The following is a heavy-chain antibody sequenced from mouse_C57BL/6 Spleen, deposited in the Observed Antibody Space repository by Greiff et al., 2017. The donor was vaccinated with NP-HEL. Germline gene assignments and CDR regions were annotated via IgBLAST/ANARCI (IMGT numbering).Heavy chain of an antibody. CDR3: ARGYYYAMDY. J-gene: IGHJ4*01. CDR2: IDPSDSYT. V-gene: IGHV1-59*01. CDR1: GYTFTGYW. Sequence: VQLQQPGAELVRPGTSVKLSCKASGYTFTGYWMHWVKQRPGQGLEWIGVIDPSDSYTNYNQKFKGKATLTVGTSSSTAYMQLSSLTSEDSAVYYCARGYYYAMDYWGQGTSVTVSS.